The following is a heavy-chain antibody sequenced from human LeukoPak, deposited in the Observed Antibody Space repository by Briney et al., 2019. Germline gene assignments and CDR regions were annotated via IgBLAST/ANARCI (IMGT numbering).Heavy chain of an antibody. V-gene: IGHV3-23*01. Sequence: GGSLRLSCAASAFTFSSYAMSWVRQAPGKGLEWVSASAGADSTYYADSVQGRFTISRDNSKNTLYLQMSGLRAEDTAVYFCARGAYGDYDSWGQGTLVTVSS. J-gene: IGHJ5*01. CDR3: ARGAYGDYDS. CDR1: AFTFSSYA. D-gene: IGHD4-17*01. CDR2: SAGADST.